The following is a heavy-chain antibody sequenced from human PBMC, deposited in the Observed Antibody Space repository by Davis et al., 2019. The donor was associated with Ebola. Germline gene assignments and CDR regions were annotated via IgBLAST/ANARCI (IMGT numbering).Heavy chain of an antibody. CDR3: AKGPVVNSCFDY. CDR2: IRYDGSYK. J-gene: IGHJ4*02. V-gene: IGHV3-30*02. D-gene: IGHD4-23*01. CDR1: GFTFSSYG. Sequence: PGGSLRLSCAASGFTFSSYGMHWVRQAPGKGLEWVAFIRYDGSYKYYADSVKGRFTIPRDNSKNTLYLQMNSLRAEDTAVYYCAKGPVVNSCFDYWGQGTLVTVSS.